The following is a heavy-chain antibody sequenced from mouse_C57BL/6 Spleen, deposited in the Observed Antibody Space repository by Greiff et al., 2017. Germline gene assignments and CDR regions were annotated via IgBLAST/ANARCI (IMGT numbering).Heavy chain of an antibody. J-gene: IGHJ2*01. D-gene: IGHD2-1*01. CDR1: GFTFSDYG. Sequence: EVHLVESGGGLVKPGGSLKLSCAASGFTFSDYGMHWVRQAPEKGLEWVAYISSGSSTLYYADTVKGRFTISRDNAKNTLFLQMTSMRSEDTAMYYCARDGGNYENYFDYWGQGTTLTVSS. CDR2: ISSGSSTL. V-gene: IGHV5-17*01. CDR3: ARDGGNYENYFDY.